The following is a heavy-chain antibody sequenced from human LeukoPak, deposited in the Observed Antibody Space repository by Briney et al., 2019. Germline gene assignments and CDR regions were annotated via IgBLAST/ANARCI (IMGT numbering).Heavy chain of an antibody. J-gene: IGHJ4*02. CDR1: GYTFTGDY. CDR3: ARGYSSLDY. Sequence: ASVKVSCKASGYTFTGDYMHWVRQAPGQGLEWMGWIDPNSGGTNYAQNFQGRVTMTRDTSISTAYMELNRLRSDDTAVYYCARGYSSLDYWGQGTLVTVSS. V-gene: IGHV1-2*02. CDR2: IDPNSGGT. D-gene: IGHD5-18*01.